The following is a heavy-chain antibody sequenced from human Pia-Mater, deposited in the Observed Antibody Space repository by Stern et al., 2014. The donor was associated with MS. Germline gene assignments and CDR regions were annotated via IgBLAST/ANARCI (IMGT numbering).Heavy chain of an antibody. CDR1: GFTFSSYG. V-gene: IGHV3-33*01. CDR2: ILYDGSYK. Sequence: VQLVESGGGVVQPGRSLRLSCAASGFTFSSYGMHWVRQAPGKGLGWVAVILYDGSYKYYADSVKGRFTISRDNSKNTLYLQMNSLRAEDTAVYYCARDEGIGGYFDYWGQGTLVTVSS. J-gene: IGHJ4*02. CDR3: ARDEGIGGYFDY. D-gene: IGHD1-26*01.